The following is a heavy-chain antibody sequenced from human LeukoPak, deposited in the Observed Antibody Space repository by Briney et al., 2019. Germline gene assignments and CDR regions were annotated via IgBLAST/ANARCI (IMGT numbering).Heavy chain of an antibody. CDR3: ARETGDGYNTPDYFDY. D-gene: IGHD5-24*01. CDR2: ISSSGSAI. J-gene: IGHJ4*02. V-gene: IGHV3-48*03. CDR1: GFSFRTYE. Sequence: GGSLRLSCAASGFSFRTYEMSWVRQAPGKGLEWISYISSSGSAIYYADSVKGRFTFSRDNAKNSLYLQMNSLRAEDTAVYYCARETGDGYNTPDYFDYWGQGTLVTVSS.